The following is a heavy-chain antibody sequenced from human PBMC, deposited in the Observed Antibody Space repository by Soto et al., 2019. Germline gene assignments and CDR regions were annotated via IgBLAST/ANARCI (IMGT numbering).Heavy chain of an antibody. V-gene: IGHV3-74*01. D-gene: IGHD2-2*01. CDR3: ARESAALNWFDP. CDR1: GFTFSGHW. CDR2: ISSDGSSA. Sequence: GGSLRLSCAASGFTFSGHWMHWVRQAPGKGLVWVSRISSDGSSADYADSVKGRFTISRDNTKNTLYLQMNSLRAEDTALYYCARESAALNWFDPWGQGTLVTVSS. J-gene: IGHJ5*02.